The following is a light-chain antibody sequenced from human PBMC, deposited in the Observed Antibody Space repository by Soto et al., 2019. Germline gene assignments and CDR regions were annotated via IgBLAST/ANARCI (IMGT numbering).Light chain of an antibody. Sequence: QSALTQPASVSGSPGQSITISCTGTSSDVGAYNFVSWYQHHPDKAPKVVLYDVGNRPSGVPYRFSASKSGNTASLTISGLQAEDEADYYCCSYAGRDTLYVFGSGTKVTVL. CDR1: SSDVGAYNF. CDR2: DVG. V-gene: IGLV2-14*03. J-gene: IGLJ1*01. CDR3: CSYAGRDTLYV.